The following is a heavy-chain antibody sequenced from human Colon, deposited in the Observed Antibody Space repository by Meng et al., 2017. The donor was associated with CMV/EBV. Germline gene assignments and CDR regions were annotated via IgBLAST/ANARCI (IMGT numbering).Heavy chain of an antibody. CDR1: GGSISSSNW. CDR3: ARAVVAATRSYDY. J-gene: IGHJ4*02. V-gene: IGHV4-4*02. D-gene: IGHD2-15*01. Sequence: SETLSLTCAVSGGSISSSNWWSWVRQPPGKGLEWIGEIYHSGSTNYNPSLKSRVTISVDKSKNQFSLKLSSVTAADTAVYYCARAVVAATRSYDYRGQGTLVTVSS. CDR2: IYHSGST.